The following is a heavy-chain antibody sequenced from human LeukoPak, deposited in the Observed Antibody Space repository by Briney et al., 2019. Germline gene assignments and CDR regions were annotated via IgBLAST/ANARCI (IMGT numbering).Heavy chain of an antibody. V-gene: IGHV3-30*02. CDR3: ARRGTDASFSFFDV. CDR2: IRYDGSNK. Sequence: GESLRLSCAASGFTFTNYGMHWVRQAPGKGLEWVAFIRYDGSNKYYADSVKGRFTISRDSSKNTVFLRMNSLRAEDAATYFCARRGTDASFSFFDVWGQGTMVTVSS. D-gene: IGHD1-1*01. J-gene: IGHJ3*01. CDR1: GFTFTNYG.